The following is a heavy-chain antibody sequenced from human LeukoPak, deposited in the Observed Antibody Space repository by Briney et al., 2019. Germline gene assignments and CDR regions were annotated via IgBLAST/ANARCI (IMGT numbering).Heavy chain of an antibody. CDR1: GGSISSSSYY. D-gene: IGHD6-19*01. CDR3: ARSFSSGWSDFDY. V-gene: IGHV4-39*07. CDR2: IYYNGNT. J-gene: IGHJ4*02. Sequence: SETLSLTCTVSGGSISSSSYYWGWIRQPPGKGLEWIGIIYYNGNTYYNPSLKSRVTMSVDTSKNQFSLSLSAVTAADTAVYYCARSFSSGWSDFDYWGPGTLVTVSS.